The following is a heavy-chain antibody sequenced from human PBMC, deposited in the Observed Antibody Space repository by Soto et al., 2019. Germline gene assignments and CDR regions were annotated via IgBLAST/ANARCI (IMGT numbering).Heavy chain of an antibody. D-gene: IGHD3-16*01. V-gene: IGHV4-34*01. CDR1: GGSFSDYW. Sequence: QVQLQQWGAGLLQSSETLSLTCAVYGGSFSDYWWTWIRQPPGKGMEWIGEINHSGSTNYNPSVKSRVTISMDTSRKQFSLKLSSVTAADTAVYYCATRVTRYYCMDVWGKGTPVTVSS. CDR2: INHSGST. CDR3: ATRVTRYYCMDV. J-gene: IGHJ6*03.